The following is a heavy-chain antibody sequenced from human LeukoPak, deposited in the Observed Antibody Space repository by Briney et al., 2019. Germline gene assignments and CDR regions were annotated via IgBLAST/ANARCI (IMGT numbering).Heavy chain of an antibody. D-gene: IGHD6-13*01. CDR1: GGTFSSYA. CDR3: ARGIGGSSWYYYFDY. J-gene: IGHJ4*02. Sequence: SVKVSCKASGGTFSSYAISWERQAPGQGLEWMGRIIPIFGTANYAQKFQGRVTITTDESTSTAYMELSSLRSEDTAVYYCARGIGGSSWYYYFDYWGQGTLVTVSS. V-gene: IGHV1-69*05. CDR2: IIPIFGTA.